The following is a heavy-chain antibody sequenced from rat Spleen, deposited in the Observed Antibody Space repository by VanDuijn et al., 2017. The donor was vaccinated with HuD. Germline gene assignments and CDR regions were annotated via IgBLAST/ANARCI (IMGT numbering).Heavy chain of an antibody. J-gene: IGHJ2*01. CDR1: GFSLIRYN. Sequence: QVQLKESGPGLVQPSQTLSLTCTVSGFSLIRYNVHWVRQPPGKGLEWMGGIWGDGSTNYNSALKSRLSISRDTSKSQVFLKMNSLQTEDTAMYFCATQHYYDGYYRDYWGQGVMVTVSS. V-gene: IGHV2-1*01. D-gene: IGHD1-12*03. CDR2: IWGDGST. CDR3: ATQHYYDGYYRDY.